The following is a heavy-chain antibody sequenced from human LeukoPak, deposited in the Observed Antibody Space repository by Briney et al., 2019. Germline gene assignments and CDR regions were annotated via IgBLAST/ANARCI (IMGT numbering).Heavy chain of an antibody. V-gene: IGHV2-5*02. CDR3: AYRRYSTSSFGSFDV. Sequence: ESGPTLVKPTQTLTLTCTFSGISVSTSGVGVGWIRQPPGKALEWLALLYWDDSKPYNPSLRDRLTITQDTSKNQVVLTMTNMDPADTATYFCAYRRYSTSSFGSFDVWGQGTVVTVSS. CDR1: GISVSTSGVG. CDR2: LYWDDSK. J-gene: IGHJ3*01. D-gene: IGHD6-6*01.